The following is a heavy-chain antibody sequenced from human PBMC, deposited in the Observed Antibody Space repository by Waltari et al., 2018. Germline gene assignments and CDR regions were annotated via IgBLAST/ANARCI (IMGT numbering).Heavy chain of an antibody. CDR3: ARLSIAAAGNTRWGALGY. V-gene: IGHV5-51*01. Sequence: EVQLVQSGAEVKKPGASLKISCKGSGYSFTRDCTGWLRQTPGKGLEWLGIIYPGDSDTRYSPSFQGQVTISADKSISTAYLQWSSLKASDTAMYYCARLSIAAAGNTRWGALGYWGQGTLVTVSS. CDR1: GYSFTRDC. J-gene: IGHJ4*02. CDR2: IYPGDSDT. D-gene: IGHD6-13*01.